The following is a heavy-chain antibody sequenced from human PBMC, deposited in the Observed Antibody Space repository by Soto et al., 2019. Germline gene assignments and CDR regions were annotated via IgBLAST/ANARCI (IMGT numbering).Heavy chain of an antibody. CDR3: AERGYSGYGIYYYYYYMDV. J-gene: IGHJ6*03. V-gene: IGHV1-8*01. CDR1: GYTFTSYD. Sequence: QVQLVQSGAEVKKPGASVKVSCKAYGYTFTSYDINWVRQATGQGLEWMGWMNPNSGNTGYAQKLQGRVTMTRNTSISTAYMELSSLRAEDTAVYYCAERGYSGYGIYYYYYYMDVWGKGTTVTVSS. CDR2: MNPNSGNT. D-gene: IGHD5-12*01.